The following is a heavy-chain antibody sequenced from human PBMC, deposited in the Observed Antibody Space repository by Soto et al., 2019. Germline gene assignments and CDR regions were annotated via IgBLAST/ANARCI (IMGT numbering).Heavy chain of an antibody. J-gene: IGHJ4*02. CDR3: SRDCNGARCEPFDY. V-gene: IGHV1-46*03. Sequence: ASVKVSCKASGYTFTSYGISWVRQAPGQGLEWMGIINPSGGSTTYAQKFQGRVTLTRDTSTSTVYMELSSLTSEDTAVYYCSRDCNGARCEPFDYWGQGTLVTVSS. D-gene: IGHD4-17*01. CDR2: INPSGGST. CDR1: GYTFTSYG.